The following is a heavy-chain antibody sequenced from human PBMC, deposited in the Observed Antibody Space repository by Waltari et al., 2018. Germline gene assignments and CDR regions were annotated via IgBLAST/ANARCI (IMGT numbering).Heavy chain of an antibody. CDR3: ARGSPYSSSPPGY. CDR1: GFTFDDYA. CDR2: ISWNSGSI. D-gene: IGHD6-13*01. J-gene: IGHJ4*02. Sequence: EVQLVESGGGLVQPGRSLRLSCAASGFTFDDYAMHWVRQAPGKGLVGVAGISWNSGSIGYADSVKGRFTISRDNAKNSLYLQMNSLRAEDTAVYYCARGSPYSSSPPGYWGQGTLVIVSS. V-gene: IGHV3-9*01.